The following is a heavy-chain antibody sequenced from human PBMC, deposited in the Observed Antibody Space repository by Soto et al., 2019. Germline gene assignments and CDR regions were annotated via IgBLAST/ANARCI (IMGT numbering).Heavy chain of an antibody. CDR2: IYFGGST. J-gene: IGHJ4*02. V-gene: IGHV4-30-2*01. CDR1: GASLSSGDYS. CDR3: AIVRRECDTSGPVDH. D-gene: IGHD3-22*01. Sequence: SEPLSLTCAVSGASLSSGDYSWNWIRQPPGKGLEWIGYIYFGGSTYYNPSLQSRVTMSVDRSRNQFSLKLNSVTAADTAVYHCAIVRRECDTSGPVDHWGQGTLGTVFS.